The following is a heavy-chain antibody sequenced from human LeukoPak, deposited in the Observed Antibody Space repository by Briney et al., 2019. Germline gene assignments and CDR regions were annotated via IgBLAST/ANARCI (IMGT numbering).Heavy chain of an antibody. J-gene: IGHJ4*02. Sequence: SETLSLTCTVSGGSISSYYWSWIRQPPGKGLEWIGYIYYSGSTNYNPSLKSRVTISVDTSKNQFSLKLSSVTAADTAVYYCAGHPPGDYGIDYWGQGTMVTVSS. V-gene: IGHV4-59*08. CDR3: AGHPPGDYGIDY. CDR1: GGSISSYY. D-gene: IGHD4-17*01. CDR2: IYYSGST.